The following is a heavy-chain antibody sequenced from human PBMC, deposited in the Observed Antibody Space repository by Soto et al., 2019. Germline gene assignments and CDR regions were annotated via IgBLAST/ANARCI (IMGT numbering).Heavy chain of an antibody. CDR2: IRSKAYGETT. CDR1: GFTFGDYA. V-gene: IGHV3-49*04. Sequence: GGSLRLSCTASGFTFGDYAMSWVRQAPGKGLEWVGFIRSKAYGETTEYAASVKGRFTISRDDSKSIAYLQMNSLKTEDTAVYYCTSTQSIDSGGYPFDYWGQGTLVTVSS. J-gene: IGHJ4*02. CDR3: TSTQSIDSGGYPFDY. D-gene: IGHD3-22*01.